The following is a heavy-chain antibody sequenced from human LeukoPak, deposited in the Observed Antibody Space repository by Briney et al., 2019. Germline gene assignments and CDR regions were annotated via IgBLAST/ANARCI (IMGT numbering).Heavy chain of an antibody. J-gene: IGHJ4*02. CDR2: IYYTGST. D-gene: IGHD6-19*01. CDR3: ARGAGWYQF. V-gene: IGHV4-59*01. Sequence: SETLSLTSTVSGGSINSDYWSWIRQTPGKGLEWIAYIYYTGSTNYNPSLKSRVTISADTSKNQFSLKLSSVTAADTAVYYCARGAGWYQFWGQGTLVTVSS. CDR1: GGSINSDY.